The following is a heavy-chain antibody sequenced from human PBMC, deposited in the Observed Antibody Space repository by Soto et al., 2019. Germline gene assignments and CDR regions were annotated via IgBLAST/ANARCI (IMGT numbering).Heavy chain of an antibody. CDR2: IKSKADGGTI. D-gene: IGHD5-12*01. J-gene: IGHJ4*02. V-gene: IGHV3-15*07. Sequence: ESGGGLVKPGGSLRLSCAVSGFTFNTAWMNWVRQAPGKGLEWVGRIKSKADGGTIDYAAPVKGRFTISRDDSKNMLYLQMNSLKTEDTAVYYCAGYDLDYWGQGTLVTVSS. CDR1: GFTFNTAW. CDR3: AGYDLDY.